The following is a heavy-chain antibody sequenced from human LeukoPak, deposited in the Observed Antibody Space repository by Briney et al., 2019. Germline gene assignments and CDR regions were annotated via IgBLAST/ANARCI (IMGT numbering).Heavy chain of an antibody. J-gene: IGHJ4*02. CDR2: IYYSGST. CDR3: ARSPRGFYHDSSGYQKYYFDY. CDR1: GGSISSGDYY. D-gene: IGHD3-22*01. Sequence: PPETLSLTCTVSGGSISSGDYYWSWIHQPPGKGLEWIGYIYYSGSTYYNPSLKGRVTISVDTSKNQFSLKLSSVTAADTAMYYCARSPRGFYHDSSGYQKYYFDYWGQGTLVTVSS. V-gene: IGHV4-30-4*02.